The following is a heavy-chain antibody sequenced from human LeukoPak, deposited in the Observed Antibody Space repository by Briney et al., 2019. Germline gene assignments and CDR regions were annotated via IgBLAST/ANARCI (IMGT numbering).Heavy chain of an antibody. J-gene: IGHJ4*02. CDR2: ISYDESHK. D-gene: IGHD3-22*01. CDR1: GFTLSDYY. Sequence: PGGSLRLSCEVSGFTLSDYYMSWIRQAPGKGLEWVAVISYDESHKYYADSVKGRFTISRDNSKNTVSLQMNSLRAEDTAIYYCARALGGYYDSSGSYLGFVHPFDYWGQGTLVTVSS. V-gene: IGHV3-30*03. CDR3: ARALGGYYDSSGSYLGFVHPFDY.